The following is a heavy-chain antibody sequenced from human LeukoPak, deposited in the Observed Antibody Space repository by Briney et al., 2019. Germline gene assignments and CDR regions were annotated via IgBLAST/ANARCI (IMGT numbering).Heavy chain of an antibody. V-gene: IGHV5-51*01. D-gene: IGHD2-15*01. CDR1: GYSFTSYW. Sequence: HGESLKISCKGSGYSFTSYWIAWVRQMPGRGLEWMGSIYPGDSDTRYSPSFQGQVTISTDKSISTAYLQWSSLKASDTAMYYCARRFMSCSSGSCYPYCFDYWGQGTLVTVSS. CDR3: ARRFMSCSSGSCYPYCFDY. J-gene: IGHJ4*02. CDR2: IYPGDSDT.